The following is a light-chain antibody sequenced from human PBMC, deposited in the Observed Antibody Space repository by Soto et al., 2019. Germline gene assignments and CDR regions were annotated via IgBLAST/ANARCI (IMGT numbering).Light chain of an antibody. CDR3: SSYTSTNHVV. V-gene: IGLV2-14*01. Sequence: QSVLTQPPSASGTPGQGVTISCSGTSSDVGGYNYVSWYQQHPGKAPKLVIYEVTKRPSGVSNRFSGSKSGNTASLTISGLQAEDETDYYCSSYTSTNHVVFGGGTQLTVL. CDR1: SSDVGGYNY. J-gene: IGLJ2*01. CDR2: EVT.